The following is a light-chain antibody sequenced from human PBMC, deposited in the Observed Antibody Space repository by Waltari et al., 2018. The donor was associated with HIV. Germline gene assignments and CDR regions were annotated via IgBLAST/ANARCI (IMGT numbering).Light chain of an antibody. CDR2: DDK. J-gene: IGLJ2*01. Sequence: LTQPPSVSAAPGATARITCGRVNIGRKSVHWYQQKPGQAPLVVMYDDKDRPPGIPERFSGTKFGSTATLTISRVEAGDEADYYCQVWDTSLNEIVFGGGTKLTVL. CDR3: QVWDTSLNEIV. CDR1: NIGRKS. V-gene: IGLV3-21*01.